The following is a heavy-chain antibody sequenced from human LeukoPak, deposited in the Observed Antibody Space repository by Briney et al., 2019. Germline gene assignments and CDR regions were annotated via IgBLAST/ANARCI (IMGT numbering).Heavy chain of an antibody. CDR3: ARLSPVGGSYDDY. D-gene: IGHD3-16*01. CDR2: ISGSGGST. CDR1: GFTFSSYA. J-gene: IGHJ4*02. V-gene: IGHV3-23*01. Sequence: PGGSLRLSCAASGFTFSSYAMSWVRQAPGKGLEWVSGISGSGGSTYYADSVKGRFTISRDNAKNSLYLQMNSLRAEDTAVYYCARLSPVGGSYDDYWGQGTLVTVSS.